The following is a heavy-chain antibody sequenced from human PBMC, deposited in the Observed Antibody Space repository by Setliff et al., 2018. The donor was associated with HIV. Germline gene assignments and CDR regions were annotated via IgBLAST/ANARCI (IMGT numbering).Heavy chain of an antibody. CDR2: IQTSEGT. CDR3: ARGGYGSGSAYYFAD. D-gene: IGHD3-10*01. Sequence: PSETLSLTCTVSGGSISTDYWTWVRQSAGKGLEWIGRIQTSEGTKYNPSLNSRVTVSIDTPKNQFSLDLTSVTAADTAVYYCARGGYGSGSAYYFADWGQGTLVTVSS. CDR1: GGSISTDY. J-gene: IGHJ4*02. V-gene: IGHV4-4*07.